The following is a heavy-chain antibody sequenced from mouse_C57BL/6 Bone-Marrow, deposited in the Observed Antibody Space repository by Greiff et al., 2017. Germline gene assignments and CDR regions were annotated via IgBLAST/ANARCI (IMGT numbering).Heavy chain of an antibody. V-gene: IGHV5-6*02. CDR2: ISSGGSYT. J-gene: IGHJ4*01. CDR1: GFTFSSYG. Sequence: EVKLMESGGDLVKPGGSLKLSCAASGFTFSSYGMSWVRQTPDKRLEWVATISSGGSYTYYPDSVKGRFTISRDHAKNTLYLQMSSLKSEDTAMYYCARRGPVYAMDYWGQGTSVTVSS. CDR3: ARRGPVYAMDY.